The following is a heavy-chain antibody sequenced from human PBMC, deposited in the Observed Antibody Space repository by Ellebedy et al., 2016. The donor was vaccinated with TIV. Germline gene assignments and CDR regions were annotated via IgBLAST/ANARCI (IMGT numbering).Heavy chain of an antibody. CDR3: AKLAGVHPWYFDY. D-gene: IGHD2-15*01. CDR1: GFTFSDYA. Sequence: GESLKISCAASGFTFSDYAMSWVRQAPGRGLERVSTIFKSGDTTYYADSVKGRFTISRDNSKTTLSLQMNSLRAEDTAVYYCAKLAGVHPWYFDYWGQGTLVTVSS. V-gene: IGHV3-23*01. J-gene: IGHJ4*02. CDR2: IFKSGDTT.